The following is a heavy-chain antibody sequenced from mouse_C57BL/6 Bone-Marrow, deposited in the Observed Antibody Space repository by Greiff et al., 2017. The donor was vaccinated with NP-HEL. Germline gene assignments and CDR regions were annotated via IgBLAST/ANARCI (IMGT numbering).Heavy chain of an antibody. CDR2: IYPRSGNT. CDR1: GYTFTSYG. V-gene: IGHV1-81*01. J-gene: IGHJ3*01. CDR3: ARGRELAWFAY. Sequence: VQRVESGAELARPGASVKLSCKASGYTFTSYGISWVKQRTGQGLEWIGEIYPRSGNTYYNEKFKGKATLTADKSSSTAYMELRSLTSEDSAVDFCARGRELAWFAYWGQGTLVTVSA.